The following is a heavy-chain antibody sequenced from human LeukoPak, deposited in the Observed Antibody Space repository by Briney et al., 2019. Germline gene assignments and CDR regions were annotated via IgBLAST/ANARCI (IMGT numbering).Heavy chain of an antibody. V-gene: IGHV3-23*01. D-gene: IGHD3-22*01. CDR3: ARDNHFTMIVVVLDY. CDR1: GLTFSIYG. J-gene: IGHJ4*02. Sequence: GGSLRLSCEVSGLTFSIYGMHWVRQAPGKGLEWVSAISGSGGSTYYADSVKGRFTISRDNSKNTLYLQMNSLRAEDTAVYYCARDNHFTMIVVVLDYWGQGTLVSVSS. CDR2: ISGSGGST.